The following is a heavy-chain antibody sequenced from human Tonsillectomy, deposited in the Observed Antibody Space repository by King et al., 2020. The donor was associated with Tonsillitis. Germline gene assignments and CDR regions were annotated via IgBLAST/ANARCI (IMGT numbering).Heavy chain of an antibody. J-gene: IGHJ4*02. D-gene: IGHD3-22*01. CDR3: AIMSYDSSGYIVDY. CDR2: IDPSDSYI. Sequence: QLVQSGAEVKKPGESLRISCKGSGYSFSSFWINWVRQMPGKGLEWMGRIDPSDSYINYSPSFQGHVTISTDKSISPAYLQWSSLKATDTAMYYCAIMSYDSSGYIVDYWGQGTLVTVSS. CDR1: GYSFSSFW. V-gene: IGHV5-10-1*01.